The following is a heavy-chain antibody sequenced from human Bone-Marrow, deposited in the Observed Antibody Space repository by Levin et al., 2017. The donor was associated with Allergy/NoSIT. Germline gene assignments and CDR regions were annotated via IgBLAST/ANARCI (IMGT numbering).Heavy chain of an antibody. CDR2: IYYSGSS. V-gene: IGHV4-59*01. J-gene: IGHJ5*02. CDR3: AALSVVVREDPSEVTGWFDP. CDR1: GGSISSYY. D-gene: IGHD4-23*01. Sequence: PSQTLSLTCTVSGGSISSYYWSWVRQPPGKGLEWIGYIYYSGSSNYNPSLKTRVTMSVDTSKNQFSLKLRSVTAADTAVYYCAALSVVVREDPSEVTGWFDPWGQGTLVTVSS.